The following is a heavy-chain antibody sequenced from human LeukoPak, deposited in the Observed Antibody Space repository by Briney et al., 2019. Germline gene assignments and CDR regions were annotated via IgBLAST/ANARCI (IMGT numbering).Heavy chain of an antibody. V-gene: IGHV4-59*01. CDR3: ARESLRSSSWCPHDAFDI. Sequence: SETLSLTCTVSGGSISSYYWSWIRQPPGKGLEWIGYIYYSGSTNYNPSLKSRVTISVDTSKNQFSLKLSSVTAADTAVYYCARESLRSSSWCPHDAFDIWGQGTMVTVSS. J-gene: IGHJ3*02. D-gene: IGHD6-13*01. CDR2: IYYSGST. CDR1: GGSISSYY.